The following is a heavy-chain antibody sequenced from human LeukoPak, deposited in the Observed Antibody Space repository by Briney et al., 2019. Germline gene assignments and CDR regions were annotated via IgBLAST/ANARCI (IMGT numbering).Heavy chain of an antibody. Sequence: EGSLRLSCAASGFTFSSYWMSWVRQAPGKGREWVANIKQDGSKKYYVDSVKGRFTISRDNAKNSLYLQMNSLRAEDTAVYYCARDPDSSGWVDWGQGTLVTVSS. CDR1: GFTFSSYW. V-gene: IGHV3-7*03. D-gene: IGHD6-19*01. CDR3: ARDPDSSGWVD. J-gene: IGHJ4*02. CDR2: IKQDGSKK.